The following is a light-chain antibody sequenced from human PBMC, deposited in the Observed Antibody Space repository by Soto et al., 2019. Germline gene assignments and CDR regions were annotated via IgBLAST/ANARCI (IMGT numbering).Light chain of an antibody. V-gene: IGKV3-11*01. CDR2: DAS. CDR3: PHRYNSIIT. CDR1: QSVSSY. J-gene: IGKJ5*01. Sequence: EIVFTQSPATLSLSPGERATLSCRASQSVSSYLAWYTQKPGQAPRLLIYDASNRATGILARFSGSGAGTECTLTISSLEPEDVAVYYCPHRYNSIITFGQGTRLEIK.